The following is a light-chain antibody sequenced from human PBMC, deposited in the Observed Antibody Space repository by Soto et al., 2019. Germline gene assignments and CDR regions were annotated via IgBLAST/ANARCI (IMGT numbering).Light chain of an antibody. V-gene: IGLV2-18*02. CDR2: DVS. J-gene: IGLJ1*01. Sequence: LTQPPSVSGSPGQSVAISCTGTSSDVGSYNRVSWYQQPPGTAPKLVIYDVSNRPSGVPDRFSGSKSGNTASLTISGLQAEDEADYYCSSYTSSSTYVFGTGTKVTVL. CDR3: SSYTSSSTYV. CDR1: SSDVGSYNR.